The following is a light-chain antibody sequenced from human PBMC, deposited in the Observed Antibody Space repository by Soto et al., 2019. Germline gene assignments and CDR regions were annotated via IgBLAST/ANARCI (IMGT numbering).Light chain of an antibody. J-gene: IGKJ5*01. CDR2: GAS. Sequence: EIALSQSPLPLSLSPGERATLSCRASQSFSSDYLAWYQQKPGQAPRLLIYGASSRATGISDRFSGSGSGTDFTLTISRLEPEDFAVYYCQQYGSSPSTFGQGTRLEI. CDR1: QSFSSDY. CDR3: QQYGSSPST. V-gene: IGKV3-20*01.